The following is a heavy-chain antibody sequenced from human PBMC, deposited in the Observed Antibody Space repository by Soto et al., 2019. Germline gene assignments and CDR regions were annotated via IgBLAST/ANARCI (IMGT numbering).Heavy chain of an antibody. V-gene: IGHV3-23*01. J-gene: IGHJ4*02. CDR3: AQAITRERQIDY. Sequence: EVQLLESGGGLVQPGGSLRLSCAASGFIFSNYAMGWVRQAPGRGLEWVSTITGSGDGTDYADSVKGRFTISRDNSKNTLFLQMNSLRAEDTAVYYCAQAITRERQIDYWGQGTLVTVSS. CDR1: GFIFSNYA. D-gene: IGHD7-27*01. CDR2: ITGSGDGT.